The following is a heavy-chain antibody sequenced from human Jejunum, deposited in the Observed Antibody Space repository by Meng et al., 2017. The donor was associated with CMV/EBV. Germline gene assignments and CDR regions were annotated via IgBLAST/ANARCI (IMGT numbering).Heavy chain of an antibody. CDR3: ARMGYGFEFFDV. Sequence: ASGFTFNTNRMNWVRQAPGKELEWVANINADGGETYYLESVKGRFNISRDNAKNSLYLQMSSLRPEDTAVYYCARMGYGFEFFDVWGQGTMVTVSS. CDR1: GFTFNTNR. J-gene: IGHJ3*01. V-gene: IGHV3-7*01. D-gene: IGHD5-12*01. CDR2: INADGGET.